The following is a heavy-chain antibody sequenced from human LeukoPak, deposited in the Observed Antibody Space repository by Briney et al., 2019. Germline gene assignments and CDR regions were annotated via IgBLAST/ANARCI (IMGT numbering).Heavy chain of an antibody. CDR1: AFTFSSYW. CDR3: TRVASGSYYWFDP. Sequence: GGSLRLSCAASAFTFSSYWMHWVRQAPGKGLVWVSRINTDGSRTSYADSVRGRFTISRDNAKNTLYLQMNSLRAEDTAVYYCTRVASGSYYWFDPWGQGTLVTVSS. D-gene: IGHD3-10*01. J-gene: IGHJ5*02. V-gene: IGHV3-74*01. CDR2: INTDGSRT.